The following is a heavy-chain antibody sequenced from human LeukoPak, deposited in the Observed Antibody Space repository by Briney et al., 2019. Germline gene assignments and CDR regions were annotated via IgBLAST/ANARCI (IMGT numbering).Heavy chain of an antibody. CDR2: ISSSGSTI. CDR1: GFTFSRYE. Sequence: GGSLRLSCAASGFTFSRYEMNWVRQAPGKGLEWVSYISSSGSTIYYADSVKGRFTISRDNAKNSLYLQMNSLRAEDTAVYYCARVSSGWPSFQHWGQGTLVTVSS. J-gene: IGHJ1*01. CDR3: ARVSSGWPSFQH. V-gene: IGHV3-48*03. D-gene: IGHD6-19*01.